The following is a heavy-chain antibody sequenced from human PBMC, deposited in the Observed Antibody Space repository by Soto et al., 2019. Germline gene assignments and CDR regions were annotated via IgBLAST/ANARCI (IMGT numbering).Heavy chain of an antibody. CDR2: IYYSGST. J-gene: IGHJ5*02. CDR1: GGSISSYY. Sequence: SETLSLTCTVSGGSISSYYWSWIRQPPGKGLEWIGYIYYSGSTSYNPSLKSRVTISVDTSKNQFSLKLSSVTAADTAVYYCARDRGYYDGSAPGFDPWGQGTLVTVSS. V-gene: IGHV4-59*01. D-gene: IGHD3-10*01. CDR3: ARDRGYYDGSAPGFDP.